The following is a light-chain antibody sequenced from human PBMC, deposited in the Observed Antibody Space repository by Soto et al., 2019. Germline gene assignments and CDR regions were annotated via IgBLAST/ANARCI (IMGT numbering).Light chain of an antibody. Sequence: EIVLTQSPGTLSLSPGERATLSCRASQSVSSSYLAWYQQKPGQATRLLIYGAYSRATEIPDRFSGSGSGTDFTLTISRLEPEDFAVYYCQQDGSSPTWTFGQGTKVDIK. J-gene: IGKJ1*01. CDR2: GAY. CDR1: QSVSSSY. CDR3: QQDGSSPTWT. V-gene: IGKV3-20*01.